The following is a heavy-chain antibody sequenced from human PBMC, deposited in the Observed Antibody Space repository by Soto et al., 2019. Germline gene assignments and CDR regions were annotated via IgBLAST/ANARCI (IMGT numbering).Heavy chain of an antibody. J-gene: IGHJ4*02. Sequence: PGESLKISCKASGYSFLNFWIGWVRQVPGKGPEWMGLIYPGDSDTRYSPSFQGQVTISADQSRTTAYLQWSSLKASDSAIYYCARHAYPPYSFTYGDFWGQGTRVTVSS. CDR1: GYSFLNFW. D-gene: IGHD5-18*01. V-gene: IGHV5-51*01. CDR2: IYPGDSDT. CDR3: ARHAYPPYSFTYGDF.